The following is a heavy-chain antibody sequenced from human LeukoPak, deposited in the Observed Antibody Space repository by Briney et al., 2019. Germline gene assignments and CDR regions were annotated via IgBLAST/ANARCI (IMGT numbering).Heavy chain of an antibody. Sequence: GGSLRLSCAASGFTFSSYWMHWVRQAPGKGLVWVSRINSDGSSTSYADSVKGRFTISRDNAKNTLYLQMNSLRAEDTAVYYCAKITFGGVIFDYWGQGTLVTVSS. J-gene: IGHJ4*02. V-gene: IGHV3-74*01. CDR2: INSDGSST. CDR1: GFTFSSYW. CDR3: AKITFGGVIFDY. D-gene: IGHD3-16*01.